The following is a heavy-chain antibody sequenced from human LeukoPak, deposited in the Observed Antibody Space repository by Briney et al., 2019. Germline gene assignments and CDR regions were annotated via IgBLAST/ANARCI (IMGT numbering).Heavy chain of an antibody. D-gene: IGHD2-15*01. J-gene: IGHJ3*01. CDR2: ISGYNGNT. CDR3: ARAGYCGDGGCRGGSAFDV. CDR1: TYTFTRYG. V-gene: IGHV1-18*01. Sequence: ASVKVSCKASTYTFTRYGISWVRQAPGQGLEWMGWISGYNGNTNYAQKFLGRVSMTADTATSTAYMELRSLTSDDTAVYYCARAGYCGDGGCRGGSAFDVWGQGTMVTVSS.